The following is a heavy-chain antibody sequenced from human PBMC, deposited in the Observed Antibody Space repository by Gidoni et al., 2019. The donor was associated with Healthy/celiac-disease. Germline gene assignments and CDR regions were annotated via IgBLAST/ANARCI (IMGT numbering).Heavy chain of an antibody. CDR3: ARTIWGAAPIDYGMDV. CDR2: IWYEGSKK. D-gene: IGHD6-6*01. V-gene: IGHV3-33*01. CDR1: GLPFSRYG. J-gene: IGHJ6*02. Sequence: QVQLVESGRGVVQPGRSPRLSCAASGLPFSRYGMHWVRQAPGKGLEWVAVIWYEGSKKYYADSVKGRFTISRDNYKNTLYLQMNSLRAEDTAVYYCARTIWGAAPIDYGMDVWGQGTTVTVSS.